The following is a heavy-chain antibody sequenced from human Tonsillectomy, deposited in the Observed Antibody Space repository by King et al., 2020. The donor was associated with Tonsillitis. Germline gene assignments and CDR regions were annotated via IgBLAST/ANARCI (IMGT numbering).Heavy chain of an antibody. CDR2: IYYSGNP. J-gene: IGHJ3*01. CDR3: ARVVGATGRHAFDF. Sequence: VQLPESGPGLVKPSETLSLTCTVSGYSISNGYYWGWIRQPPGKGLEWIGSIYYSGNPYYNPSLKSRVTISVDTSNNQFSLKLSSVTAADTAVYYCARVVGATGRHAFDFWGQGTMVTVSS. D-gene: IGHD1-26*01. CDR1: GYSISNGYY. V-gene: IGHV4-38-2*02.